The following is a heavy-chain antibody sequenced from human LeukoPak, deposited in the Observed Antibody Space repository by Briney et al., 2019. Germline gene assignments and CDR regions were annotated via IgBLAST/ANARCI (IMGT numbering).Heavy chain of an antibody. D-gene: IGHD3-16*01. J-gene: IGHJ4*02. Sequence: GASVKLSFKSSGYTFSDYYIHWLRQAPGQGLEWMGWMNPNNGATNYAHKFPVRVTLTRDTSIDTAYMALTSLTADDTAVYYCARYGALGVMISSRLYWGQGTLVTISS. CDR1: GYTFSDYY. CDR3: ARYGALGVMISSRLY. V-gene: IGHV1-2*02. CDR2: MNPNNGAT.